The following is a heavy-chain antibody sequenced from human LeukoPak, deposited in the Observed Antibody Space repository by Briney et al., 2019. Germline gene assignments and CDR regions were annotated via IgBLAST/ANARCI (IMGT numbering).Heavy chain of an antibody. CDR1: GFTFSSYA. D-gene: IGHD3-16*01. J-gene: IGHJ6*03. Sequence: PGGSLRLSCAASGFTFSSYAMSWVRQAPGKGLEWVSAISGSGGSTYYADSVKGRFTISRDNSKNTLYLQMNSLRAEDTAVYYCADLGLLEYYYMDVWGKGTTVTVSS. CDR3: ADLGLLEYYYMDV. V-gene: IGHV3-23*01. CDR2: ISGSGGST.